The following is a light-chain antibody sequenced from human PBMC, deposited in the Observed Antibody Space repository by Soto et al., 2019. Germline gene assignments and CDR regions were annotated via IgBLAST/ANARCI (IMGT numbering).Light chain of an antibody. CDR3: FLFTTTSTHV. Sequence: QSVLTQPTAVSRSVGQMTPAPALGASSDIGAYDYVSWFQQHPGKAPKLMISEVNNRPSGVSNRFSGSKSGNTAYLTISGLQVEDEAEYFCFLFTTTSTHVFGTGTKVTVL. V-gene: IGLV2-14*01. CDR1: SSDIGAYDY. J-gene: IGLJ1*01. CDR2: EVN.